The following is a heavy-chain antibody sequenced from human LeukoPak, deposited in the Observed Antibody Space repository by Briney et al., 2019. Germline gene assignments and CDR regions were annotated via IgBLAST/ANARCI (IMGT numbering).Heavy chain of an antibody. CDR2: IYYSGST. D-gene: IGHD1-1*01. CDR3: AREGGTTGTTSAFDI. CDR1: GGSISSYY. J-gene: IGHJ3*02. Sequence: SETLSLTCTVSGGSISSYYWCWIRQPPGKGLEWIGYIYYSGSTYYNPSLKSRVTISVDTSKNQFSLKLSSVTAADTAVYYCAREGGTTGTTSAFDIWGQGTMVTVSS. V-gene: IGHV4-30-4*08.